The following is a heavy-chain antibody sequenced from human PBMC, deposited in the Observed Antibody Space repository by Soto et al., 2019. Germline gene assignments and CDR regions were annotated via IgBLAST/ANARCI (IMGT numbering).Heavy chain of an antibody. J-gene: IGHJ4*02. Sequence: QVHLVESGGGLVKPGGSLRLSCAASGFTFSDYYMSWMRQAPEKGLEWVSYVSGDGGAKSYADSVKGRFSISRDNAKTSLYLQMNSLRAQDTAVYYCAQGGHIDFCGQGTLVTVSS. D-gene: IGHD3-16*01. CDR2: VSGDGGAK. V-gene: IGHV3-11*01. CDR3: AQGGHIDF. CDR1: GFTFSDYY.